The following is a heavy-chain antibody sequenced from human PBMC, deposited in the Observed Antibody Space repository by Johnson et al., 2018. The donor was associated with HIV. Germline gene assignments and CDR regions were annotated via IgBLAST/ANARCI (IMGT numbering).Heavy chain of an antibody. J-gene: IGHJ3*02. CDR3: ARDRTGGSYPRAFDI. CDR1: GFTFSSYA. Sequence: QVQLVESGGGLVKPGGSLRLSCAASGFTFSSYAMHWVRQAPGKGLEWVAVISYDGSNKYYADSVKGRFTISRDNSKNTLYLQMNSLRAEDTALYYCARDRTGGSYPRAFDIWGQGTMVTVSS. D-gene: IGHD1-26*01. V-gene: IGHV3-30-3*01. CDR2: ISYDGSNK.